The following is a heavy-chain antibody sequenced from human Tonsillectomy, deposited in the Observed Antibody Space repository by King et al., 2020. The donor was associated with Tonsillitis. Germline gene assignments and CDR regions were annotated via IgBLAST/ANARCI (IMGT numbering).Heavy chain of an antibody. D-gene: IGHD3-3*01. CDR2: ISSTTSTI. V-gene: IGHV3-48*01. CDR1: GFTFSRFN. J-gene: IGHJ5*01. Sequence: VQLVESGGSLVQPGGSLTLSCAASGFTFSRFNMNWVRQAPGEGLEWISFISSTTSTIYYSDSVKGRFTISRDNAKNSLFLQMNSLRAEDTAVYYCARDRVAIFGVENTPFDPWGQGTLVTVSS. CDR3: ARDRVAIFGVENTPFDP.